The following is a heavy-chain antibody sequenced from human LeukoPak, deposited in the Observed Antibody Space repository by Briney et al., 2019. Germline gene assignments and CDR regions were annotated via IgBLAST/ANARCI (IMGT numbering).Heavy chain of an antibody. Sequence: PSETLSLTCTVSGGSISSSNYYWGWIRQPPGKGLEWIGSVYYRGSTYYNPSLKSRVTISVDTSKNQFSLKLSSVTAADTAVYYCARPNYYDSSGYSDWGQGTLVTVSS. CDR3: ARPNYYDSSGYSD. V-gene: IGHV4-39*01. J-gene: IGHJ4*02. D-gene: IGHD3-22*01. CDR1: GGSISSSNYY. CDR2: VYYRGST.